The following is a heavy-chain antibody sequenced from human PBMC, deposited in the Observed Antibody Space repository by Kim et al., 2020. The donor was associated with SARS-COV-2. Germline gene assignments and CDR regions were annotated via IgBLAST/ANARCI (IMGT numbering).Heavy chain of an antibody. Sequence: SGPTLVNPTQTLTLTCTFSGFSLSTSGVGVGWIRQPPGKALEWLALIYWDDDKRYSPSLRGRLTITKDPSKNQVVLTMTNMDPVDTATYYCAHSRKGDDGGGHYYVEEYWYFDLWGRGTLVTVSS. J-gene: IGHJ2*01. CDR2: IYWDDDK. CDR1: GFSLSTSGVG. V-gene: IGHV2-5*02. CDR3: AHSRKGDDGGGHYYVEEYWYFDL. D-gene: IGHD3-22*01.